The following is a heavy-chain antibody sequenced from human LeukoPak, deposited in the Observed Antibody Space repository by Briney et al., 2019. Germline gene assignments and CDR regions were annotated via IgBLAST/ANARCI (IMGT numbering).Heavy chain of an antibody. Sequence: ASVKVSCKASGYTFTSYGISWVRQAPGQGLEWMGWISAYNGNTNYAQKLQGRVTITTDTSTSTAYMELRSLRSDDTAVYYCARELRDSYGYPRLDYWGQGTLVTVSS. V-gene: IGHV1-18*01. CDR3: ARELRDSYGYPRLDY. J-gene: IGHJ4*02. CDR2: ISAYNGNT. D-gene: IGHD5-18*01. CDR1: GYTFTSYG.